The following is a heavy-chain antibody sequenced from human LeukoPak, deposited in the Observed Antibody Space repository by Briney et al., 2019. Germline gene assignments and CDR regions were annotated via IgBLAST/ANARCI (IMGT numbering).Heavy chain of an antibody. CDR3: ARSYYYDTSGFIDS. CDR1: GFTFSTYS. J-gene: IGHJ5*01. Sequence: GGSLRLSCAASGFTFSTYSMNWVRQAPGKGLEWVSYITNSNSYIYYADSVEGRFTNSRDNAKNSLYLQMNSLRAEDTAVYYCARSYYYDTSGFIDSWGQGTLVTVSS. V-gene: IGHV3-21*01. D-gene: IGHD3-22*01. CDR2: ITNSNSYI.